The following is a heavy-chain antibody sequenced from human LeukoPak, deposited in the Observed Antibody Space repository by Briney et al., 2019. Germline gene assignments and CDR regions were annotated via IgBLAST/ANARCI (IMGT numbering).Heavy chain of an antibody. CDR1: GFTFSSSA. Sequence: QSGGSLRLSCAASGFTFSSSAMSWVRQAPGRGLEWVSTISGTVGSTYYADSVKGRFTISRDNSKDTLYLQMNSLRAEDTAIYYCAKERFGDWNWFDPWGQGTLVTVSS. CDR3: AKERFGDWNWFDP. J-gene: IGHJ5*02. V-gene: IGHV3-23*01. D-gene: IGHD3-10*01. CDR2: ISGTVGST.